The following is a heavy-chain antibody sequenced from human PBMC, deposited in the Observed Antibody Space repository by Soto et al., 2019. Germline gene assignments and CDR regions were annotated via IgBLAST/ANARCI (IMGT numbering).Heavy chain of an antibody. D-gene: IGHD3-3*01. CDR3: AREGGALLYYDFWSGYSTFDY. V-gene: IGHV3-48*02. CDR1: GFTFSSYS. Sequence: GGSLRLSCAASGFTFSSYSMNWVRQAPGKGLEWVSYISSSSSTIYYADSVKGRFTISRDNAKNSLYLQMNSLRDEDTAVYYCAREGGALLYYDFWSGYSTFDYWGQGTLVTVSS. CDR2: ISSSSSTI. J-gene: IGHJ4*02.